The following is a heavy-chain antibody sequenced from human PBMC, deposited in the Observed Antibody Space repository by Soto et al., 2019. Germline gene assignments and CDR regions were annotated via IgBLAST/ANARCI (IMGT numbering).Heavy chain of an antibody. V-gene: IGHV3-66*01. CDR1: GFTVSSNH. Sequence: EVQLVESGGGLVQPGGSLRLSCAASGFTVSSNHMSWVRQAPGKGLEWVSVIYSGGSTYYADSVKGRFTISRDNSKNTLYLRMNSLRAEDTAVYYCARDRIAVAGNPEYFQHWGQGTLVTVSS. CDR3: ARDRIAVAGNPEYFQH. D-gene: IGHD6-19*01. J-gene: IGHJ1*01. CDR2: IYSGGST.